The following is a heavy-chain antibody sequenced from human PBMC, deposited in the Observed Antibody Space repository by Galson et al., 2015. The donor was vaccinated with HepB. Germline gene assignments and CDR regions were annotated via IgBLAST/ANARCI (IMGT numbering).Heavy chain of an antibody. V-gene: IGHV3-23*01. CDR3: AKGYGLFDS. D-gene: IGHD5-18*01. CDR1: GFAFDTHA. J-gene: IGHJ5*01. CDR2: ISGNGDST. Sequence: LRLSCAASGFAFDTHAMSWVRQAPGRGLEWISGISGNGDSTFYADFVKGRFTVSRDNSNNMLYLQMNSLRAEDAGLYFCAKGYGLFDSWGQGILVTVSS.